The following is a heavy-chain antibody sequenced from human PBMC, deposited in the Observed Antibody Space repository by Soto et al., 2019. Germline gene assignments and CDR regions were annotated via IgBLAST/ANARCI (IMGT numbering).Heavy chain of an antibody. CDR2: IYYSGST. J-gene: IGHJ6*02. V-gene: IGHV4-59*01. Sequence: SETLSLTCTVSGGSISSYYWSWIRQPPGKGLEWIGYIYYSGSTNYNPSLKSRVTISVDTSKNQFSLKLSSVTAADTAVYYCARDSDYSFGMDVWGQGTPVTVSS. CDR1: GGSISSYY. D-gene: IGHD1-26*01. CDR3: ARDSDYSFGMDV.